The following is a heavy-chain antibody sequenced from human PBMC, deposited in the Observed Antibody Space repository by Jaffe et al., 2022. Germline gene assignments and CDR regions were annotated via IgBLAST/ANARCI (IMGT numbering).Heavy chain of an antibody. V-gene: IGHV2-5*01. Sequence: QITLKESGPTLVKPTQTLTLTCTFSGFSLSTSGVGVGWIRQPPGKALEWLALIYWNDDKRYSPSLKSRLTITKDTSKNQVVLTMTNMDPVDTATYYCAHNSSPDCTGGVCYVWNWFDPWGQGTLVTVSS. CDR2: IYWNDDK. J-gene: IGHJ5*02. D-gene: IGHD2-8*02. CDR1: GFSLSTSGVG. CDR3: AHNSSPDCTGGVCYVWNWFDP.